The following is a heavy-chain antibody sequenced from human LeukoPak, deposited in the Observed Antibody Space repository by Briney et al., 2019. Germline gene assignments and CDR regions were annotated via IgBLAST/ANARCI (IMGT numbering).Heavy chain of an antibody. CDR3: ARMSECSSWHNNWFDP. J-gene: IGHJ5*02. CDR2: LDWDDDK. Sequence: ASGPTLVNPTQTLTLTCTFSGFSLSTSGMCVSWIRQPPGKALEWLARLDWDDDKYYSTSLKTRLTISKDTSKNQVVLTMTNMDPVDTATYYCARMSECSSWHNNWFDPWGQGTLVTVSS. D-gene: IGHD6-13*01. CDR1: GFSLSTSGMC. V-gene: IGHV2-70*11.